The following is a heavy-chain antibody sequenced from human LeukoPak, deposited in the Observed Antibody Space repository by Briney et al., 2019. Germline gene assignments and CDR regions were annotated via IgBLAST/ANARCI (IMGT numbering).Heavy chain of an antibody. D-gene: IGHD1-26*01. CDR3: AKENHGIVGATTLIDY. V-gene: IGHV3-23*01. Sequence: GESLRLSCAASGFTFSSYAMSWVRQAPGKGLEWVSVISASGGNTYYADSVKGRFTISRDNSKNTLYLQMNSLRAEDTAVYYCAKENHGIVGATTLIDYWGQGTLVTVSS. CDR1: GFTFSSYA. J-gene: IGHJ4*02. CDR2: ISASGGNT.